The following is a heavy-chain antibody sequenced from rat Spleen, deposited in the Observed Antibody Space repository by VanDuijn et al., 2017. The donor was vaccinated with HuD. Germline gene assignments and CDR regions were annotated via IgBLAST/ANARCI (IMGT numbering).Heavy chain of an antibody. J-gene: IGHJ1*01. D-gene: IGHD1-2*01. V-gene: IGHV5-31*01. CDR2: ISYDGGST. Sequence: EVQLVESGGGLVQPGRSLKLSCVASGFTFNKFWMTWIRQAPKKGLEWVAYISYDGGSTYYRDSVKGRFTISRDNAKSTLYLQMNSLRSEDTAMYYCARTDSSYINWYFDFWGPGTMVTVSS. CDR1: GFTFNKFW. CDR3: ARTDSSYINWYFDF.